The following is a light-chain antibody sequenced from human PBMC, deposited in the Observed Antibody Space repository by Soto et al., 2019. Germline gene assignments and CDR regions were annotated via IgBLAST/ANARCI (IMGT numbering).Light chain of an antibody. J-gene: IGKJ2*01. CDR3: QQSSSTPRT. Sequence: DIQMTQSPSSLSASVGDRVTITCRATQSVSTSLNWYQQKPGKPPKLLIYSASNLQSGVPSRFSGSGSGTDFCLTISSLQPEDFATYYCQQSSSTPRTFGQGTKLEIK. CDR2: SAS. V-gene: IGKV1-39*01. CDR1: QSVSTS.